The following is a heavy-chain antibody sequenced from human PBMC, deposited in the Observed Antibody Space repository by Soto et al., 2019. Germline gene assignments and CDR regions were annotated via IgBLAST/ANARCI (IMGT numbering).Heavy chain of an antibody. V-gene: IGHV3-21*01. J-gene: IGHJ4*02. D-gene: IGHD6-13*01. CDR1: GFTFSSYS. CDR2: ISSSSSYI. Sequence: GGSLRLSCAASGFTFSSYSMNWVRQAPGKGLEWVSSISSSSSYIYYADSVKGRFTIPRDNAKNSLYLQMNSLRAEDTAVYYCARGVAYFLIAAAGPFDYWGQGTLVTVSS. CDR3: ARGVAYFLIAAAGPFDY.